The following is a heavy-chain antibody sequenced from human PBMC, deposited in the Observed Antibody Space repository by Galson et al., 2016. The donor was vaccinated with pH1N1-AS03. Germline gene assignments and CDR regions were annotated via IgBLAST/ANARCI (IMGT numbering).Heavy chain of an antibody. Sequence: SLRLSCAASGFTFGDYFMTWIRQAPGKGLEWVSYINRDSRLRNHADSVKGRFTISRDNARNSLYLQMNTLRVEDTALYYCARVGHFGWDIDQWGQGTLVTVPS. J-gene: IGHJ4*02. CDR1: GFTFGDYF. V-gene: IGHV3-11*06. CDR2: INRDSRLR. CDR3: ARVGHFGWDIDQ. D-gene: IGHD3-9*01.